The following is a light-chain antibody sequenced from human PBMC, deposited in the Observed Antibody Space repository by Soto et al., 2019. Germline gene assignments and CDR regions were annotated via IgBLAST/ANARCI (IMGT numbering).Light chain of an antibody. CDR3: SSYSDTNIYV. Sequence: QSALTQPRSVSGSPGQSVTISCTGTSSDVGAYNFASWYQQHPGTAPQLIIYNVNGRPSGVPRRFSGSKSGNTASLTVSGLQAVDEADYYCSSYSDTNIYVFGTGTKVTVL. CDR2: NVN. V-gene: IGLV2-11*01. J-gene: IGLJ1*01. CDR1: SSDVGAYNF.